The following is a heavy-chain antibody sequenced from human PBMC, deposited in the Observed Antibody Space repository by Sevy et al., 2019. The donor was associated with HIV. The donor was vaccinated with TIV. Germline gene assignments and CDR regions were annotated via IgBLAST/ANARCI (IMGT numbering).Heavy chain of an antibody. J-gene: IGHJ3*02. Sequence: GGSLRLSCAASGLTFSSYAMSWVRQAPGKGLGWVSAISGRGDSTYYADSVKGRFTISRDNSKNTLYLQINSLRAEDTAVYYCTKGRIGYDCFDIWGQGTMVTVSS. CDR1: GLTFSSYA. CDR3: TKGRIGYDCFDI. D-gene: IGHD3-3*01. CDR2: ISGRGDST. V-gene: IGHV3-23*01.